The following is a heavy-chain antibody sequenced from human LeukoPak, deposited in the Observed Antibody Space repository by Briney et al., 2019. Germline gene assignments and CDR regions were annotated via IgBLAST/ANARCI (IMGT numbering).Heavy chain of an antibody. CDR1: GFTFSSYA. J-gene: IGHJ4*02. D-gene: IGHD3-3*01. Sequence: GGSLRLSCAASGFTFSSYAMHWVRQAPGKGLEWVAVISYDGSNKYYADSVKGRFTISRDSSKNTLYLQMNSLRAEDTAVYYCARDRFLEWLFFYWGQGTLVTVSS. CDR3: ARDRFLEWLFFY. V-gene: IGHV3-30-3*01. CDR2: ISYDGSNK.